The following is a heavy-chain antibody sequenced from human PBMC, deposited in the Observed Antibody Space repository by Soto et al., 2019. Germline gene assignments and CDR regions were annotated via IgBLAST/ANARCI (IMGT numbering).Heavy chain of an antibody. CDR2: ITSNGNYT. CDR1: EFTFSSYA. V-gene: IGHV3-64*01. D-gene: IGHD3-3*02. J-gene: IGHJ6*02. Sequence: GGSLRLSCAASEFTFSSYAVHWVRQAPGKGLEYVSAITSNGNYTDYASSVKGRFTISRDNSKNTLYLQMGSLRAEDMAVYYCARSIPFGYSMDVWGQGTTVTVSS. CDR3: ARSIPFGYSMDV.